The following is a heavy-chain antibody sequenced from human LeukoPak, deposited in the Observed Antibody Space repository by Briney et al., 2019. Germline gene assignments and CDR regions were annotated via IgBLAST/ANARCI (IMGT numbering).Heavy chain of an antibody. Sequence: PSETLSLTCTVSGGSISSYCWSWIRQPAGKGLEWIGRIYTSGSTNYNPSLKSRVTMSVDTSKNQFSLKLSSVTAADTAVYYCARGKSSSWYGFDYWGQGTLVTVSS. V-gene: IGHV4-4*07. J-gene: IGHJ4*02. D-gene: IGHD6-13*01. CDR2: IYTSGST. CDR1: GGSISSYC. CDR3: ARGKSSSWYGFDY.